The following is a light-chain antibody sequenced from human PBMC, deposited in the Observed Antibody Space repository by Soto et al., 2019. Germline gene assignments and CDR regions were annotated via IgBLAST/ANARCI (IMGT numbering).Light chain of an antibody. Sequence: QSALTQPASVSGSPGQSITISCTGTNSDVGRYNYVSWYQQYPGRAPKLIIYEVSNRPSGVSDRFSGSKSGNVASLTISGLQAADEADYYCGSYTTTYVRIFGTGTKLTVL. V-gene: IGLV2-14*01. CDR1: NSDVGRYNY. CDR2: EVS. J-gene: IGLJ1*01. CDR3: GSYTTTYVRI.